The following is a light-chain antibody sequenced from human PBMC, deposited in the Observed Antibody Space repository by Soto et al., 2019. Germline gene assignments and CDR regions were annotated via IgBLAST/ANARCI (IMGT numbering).Light chain of an antibody. CDR2: GAS. J-gene: IGKJ4*01. CDR1: QSISSSY. Sequence: EIVLTQSPGTLSLSPGERATLSCRASQSISSSYVACYQQKPGQAPSLLIDGASSTATGIPDRFSGSGSGTDFTLTISRLEPEDFAVYYCQQYDSSPLTFGGGTKVEIK. V-gene: IGKV3-20*01. CDR3: QQYDSSPLT.